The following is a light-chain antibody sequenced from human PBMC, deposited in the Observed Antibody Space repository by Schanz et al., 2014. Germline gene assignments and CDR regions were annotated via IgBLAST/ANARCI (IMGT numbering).Light chain of an antibody. CDR2: GAS. Sequence: EIVMTQSPATLSVSPGERATLSCRANQSVSSNLAWYQQKPGQAPRLLIYGASTRATGIPARFSGSGSGTDFTLTISRLEPEDFAVYYCQQYGSSPRTFGQGTKVEIK. CDR1: QSVSSN. V-gene: IGKV3-15*01. CDR3: QQYGSSPRT. J-gene: IGKJ1*01.